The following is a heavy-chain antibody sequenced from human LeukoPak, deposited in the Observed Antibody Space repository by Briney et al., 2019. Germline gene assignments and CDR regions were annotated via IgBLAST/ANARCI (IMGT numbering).Heavy chain of an antibody. CDR1: GGSISSSSYY. CDR3: ARGAAAAGLVFDY. D-gene: IGHD6-13*01. V-gene: IGHV4-61*05. J-gene: IGHJ4*02. CDR2: ISYSGST. Sequence: SETLSLTCTVSGGSISSSSYYWGWIRQPPGKGLEWVGYISYSGSTNYNPSLKSRVSISVDRSKNQFSLKLSSVTAADTAVYYCARGAAAAGLVFDYWGQGTLVTVSS.